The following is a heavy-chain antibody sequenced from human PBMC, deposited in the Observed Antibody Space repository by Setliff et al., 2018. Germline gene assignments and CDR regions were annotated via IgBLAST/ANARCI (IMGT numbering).Heavy chain of an antibody. CDR3: ARRPHIYGDYDEVVY. CDR1: GLIFSNYA. V-gene: IGHV3-23*01. Sequence: PGGSLRLSCTASGLIFSNYAMTWVRQAPGKGLEWVSLIYGSASGERTYYADSVKGRFTISRDNAKDSLYLQMNSLRAEDTAVYYCARRPHIYGDYDEVVYWGQGTLVTVSS. D-gene: IGHD4-17*01. J-gene: IGHJ4*02. CDR2: IYGSASGERT.